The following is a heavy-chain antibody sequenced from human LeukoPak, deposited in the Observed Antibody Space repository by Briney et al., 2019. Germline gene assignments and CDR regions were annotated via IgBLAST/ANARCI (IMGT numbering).Heavy chain of an antibody. CDR1: GFTFSGYA. CDR3: ARDSGVLEWGY. Sequence: GGSLRLSCAASGFTFSGYAMTWVRRAPGKGLQWISYISSTSSTLHYAESVRGRFTISRDNAKNSLYLQMDSLGVEDTAVYFCARDSGVLEWGYWGQGTLVTVSS. D-gene: IGHD3-3*01. J-gene: IGHJ4*02. V-gene: IGHV3-48*01. CDR2: ISSTSSTL.